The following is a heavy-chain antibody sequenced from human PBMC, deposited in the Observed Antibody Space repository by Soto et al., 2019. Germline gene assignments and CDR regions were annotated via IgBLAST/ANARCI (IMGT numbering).Heavy chain of an antibody. CDR1: GYTFTSYY. D-gene: IGHD3-22*01. V-gene: IGHV1-46*01. J-gene: IGHJ6*02. CDR2: IYPSGGST. CDR3: ARALNYYDSSARSIETYGMDV. Sequence: ASVKGSCKASGYTFTSYYMHWVRQAPGQGRGWRGIIYPSGGSTSYAQKFQGRVTMTRDTSTSTVCMELSSLSSEDTAVYYCARALNYYDSSARSIETYGMDVWGQGTTVTVSS.